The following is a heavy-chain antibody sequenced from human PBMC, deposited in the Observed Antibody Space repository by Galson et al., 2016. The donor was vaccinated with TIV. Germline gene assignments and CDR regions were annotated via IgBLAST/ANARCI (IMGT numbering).Heavy chain of an antibody. CDR3: ARDRDYYDSSSYSPDAFDM. J-gene: IGHJ3*02. V-gene: IGHV3-9*01. CDR2: ISWNSNSF. CDR1: GFNFDDYD. Sequence: SLRLSCAASGFNFDDYDMYWVRQAPGKGLEWVSGISWNSNSFGYADSVKGRFTISRDNARSSLHLQINSLRVEDTAVYYCARDRDYYDSSSYSPDAFDMWGQGTMVTVSS. D-gene: IGHD3-22*01.